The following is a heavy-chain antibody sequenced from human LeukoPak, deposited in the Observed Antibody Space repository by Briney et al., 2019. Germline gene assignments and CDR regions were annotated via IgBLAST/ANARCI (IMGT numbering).Heavy chain of an antibody. Sequence: SETLSLTCTVSGGSISSYYWSWIRQPAGKGLEWIGRIYTSGSTNYNPSLKSRVTMSVDTSKNQFSLKLSSVTAADTAVYYCARHRDTIFGVVPFDYWGQGTLVTVSS. V-gene: IGHV4-4*07. CDR3: ARHRDTIFGVVPFDY. CDR2: IYTSGST. J-gene: IGHJ4*02. D-gene: IGHD3-3*01. CDR1: GGSISSYY.